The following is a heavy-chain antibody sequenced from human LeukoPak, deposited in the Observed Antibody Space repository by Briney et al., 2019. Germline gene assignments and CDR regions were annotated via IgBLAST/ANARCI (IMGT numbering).Heavy chain of an antibody. D-gene: IGHD2-2*01. CDR1: GFTFSSYW. CDR3: ARGSVVVPAALYYYYGMDV. V-gene: IGHV3-74*01. Sequence: SGGSLRLSYAASGFTFSSYWMHWVRQAPGKGLVWVSRINSDGSSTSCADSVKGRFTISRDNAKNTLYLQMNSLRAEDTAVYYCARGSVVVPAALYYYYGMDVWGQGTTVTVSS. CDR2: INSDGSST. J-gene: IGHJ6*02.